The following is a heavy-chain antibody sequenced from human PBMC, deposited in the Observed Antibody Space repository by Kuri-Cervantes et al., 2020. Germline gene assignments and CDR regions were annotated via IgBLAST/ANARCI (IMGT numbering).Heavy chain of an antibody. CDR2: IGGSGGST. Sequence: GESLKISCAASGFIFSIYAMSWVRQAPGKGLEWVSVIGGSGGSTYYADSVKGRFTISRDNSKNTLYLQMNSLRAEDTAVYYCANNKGYSSGWGQGTLVTVSS. V-gene: IGHV3-23*01. CDR1: GFIFSIYA. CDR3: ANNKGYSSG. D-gene: IGHD6-19*01. J-gene: IGHJ4*02.